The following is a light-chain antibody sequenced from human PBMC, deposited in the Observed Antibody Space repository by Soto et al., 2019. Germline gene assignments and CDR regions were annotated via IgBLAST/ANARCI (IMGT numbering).Light chain of an antibody. CDR2: DNN. J-gene: IGLJ2*01. CDR1: SSNIGNNY. Sequence: QSVLTQPPSVSAAPGQKVTISCSGSSSNIGNNYVSWYQQLPGTAPKLLIYDNNKRPSGIPDRFSGSKSGTSATLGITGLQTGDEADYYCGKWDSSLSAGDVVFGGGTKLTII. V-gene: IGLV1-51*01. CDR3: GKWDSSLSAGDVV.